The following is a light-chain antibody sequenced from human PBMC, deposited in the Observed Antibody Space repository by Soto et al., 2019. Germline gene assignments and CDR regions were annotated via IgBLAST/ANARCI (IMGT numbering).Light chain of an antibody. Sequence: DIVMTQSPDSLAVSLGERATINCKSSQSVLSSSNNKNYLAWYQQKPGQPPNLLIYWASTRESGVPDRLSGSGSGTDFTLTISSLQAEDVAVCYCQQYYSTPSTFGQGTKLEIK. V-gene: IGKV4-1*01. CDR3: QQYYSTPST. CDR2: WAS. CDR1: QSVLSSSNNKNY. J-gene: IGKJ2*02.